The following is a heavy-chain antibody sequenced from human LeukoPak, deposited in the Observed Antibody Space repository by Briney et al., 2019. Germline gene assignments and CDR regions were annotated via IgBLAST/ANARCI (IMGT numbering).Heavy chain of an antibody. D-gene: IGHD5-24*01. V-gene: IGHV3-53*01. CDR1: GFTVSSNY. J-gene: IGHJ4*02. Sequence: AGGSLRLSCAASGFTVSSNYMSWVRQAPGKGLEWVSVIYSGGSTYYADSVKGRFTISRDNSKNTLYLQMNSLRAEDTAVYYCARGQAEDGYGLDYWGQGTLVTVSS. CDR2: IYSGGST. CDR3: ARGQAEDGYGLDY.